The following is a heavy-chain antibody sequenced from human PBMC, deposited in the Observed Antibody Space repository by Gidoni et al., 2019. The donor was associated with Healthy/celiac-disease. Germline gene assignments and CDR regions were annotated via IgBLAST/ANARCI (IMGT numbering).Heavy chain of an antibody. CDR1: GFHFSSSW. CDR2: INSDGSST. CDR3: ARDAPDKEVDFWSGYYNYYYYGMDV. D-gene: IGHD3-3*01. Sequence: EVQLVESGAGLVQPGGSLRLSCAASGFHFSSSWMHWVRQAPGKGLVWVSRINSDGSSTSYADSGKGRFTISRDNAKNTLYLQMNSLRAEDTAVYYCARDAPDKEVDFWSGYYNYYYYGMDVWGQGTTVTVSS. V-gene: IGHV3-74*01. J-gene: IGHJ6*02.